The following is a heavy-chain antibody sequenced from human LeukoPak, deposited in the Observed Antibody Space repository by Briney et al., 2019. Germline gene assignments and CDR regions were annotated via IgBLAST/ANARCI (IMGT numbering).Heavy chain of an antibody. J-gene: IGHJ4*02. Sequence: GGSLRLSCAASGFTFSSYAMNWVRQAPGKGLEWVSAINSRGGSTYYADSVKGRFTISRDNSKNTLYLQMNSLRAEDTAVYYCARGGPAAGRFDYWGQGTLVTVSS. CDR2: INSRGGST. V-gene: IGHV3-23*01. CDR1: GFTFSSYA. D-gene: IGHD6-13*01. CDR3: ARGGPAAGRFDY.